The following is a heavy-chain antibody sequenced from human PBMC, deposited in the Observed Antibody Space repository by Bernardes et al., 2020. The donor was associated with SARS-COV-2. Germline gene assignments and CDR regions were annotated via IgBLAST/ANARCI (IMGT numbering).Heavy chain of an antibody. CDR2: IKQDGSEK. CDR3: ASGCGGDCYSHSNYYYYGMDV. V-gene: IGHV3-7*01. Sequence: GGSLRLSCAASGFTFSSYWMSWVRQAPGKGLEWVANIKQDGSEKYYVDSVKGRFTISRDNAKNSLYLQMNSLRAEETAVYYCASGCGGDCYSHSNYYYYGMDVWGQGTTVTVSS. CDR1: GFTFSSYW. D-gene: IGHD2-21*02. J-gene: IGHJ6*02.